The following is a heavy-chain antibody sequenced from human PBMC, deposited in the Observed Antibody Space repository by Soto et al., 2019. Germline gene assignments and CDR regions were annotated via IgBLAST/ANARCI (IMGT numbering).Heavy chain of an antibody. CDR2: ISYSGETK. CDR3: VRGVVVVVGSTAENFDH. J-gene: IGHJ4*02. CDR1: GFTFTKYS. Sequence: VGALVLSCLTSGFTFTKYSMNWVRQAPGKWLERVSYISYSGETKYYADSLNGRYAISRDDAKNSVYLQMNSLRDEDTAFYYCVRGVVVVVGSTAENFDHWGQGTLVTVSS. V-gene: IGHV3-48*02. D-gene: IGHD2-15*01.